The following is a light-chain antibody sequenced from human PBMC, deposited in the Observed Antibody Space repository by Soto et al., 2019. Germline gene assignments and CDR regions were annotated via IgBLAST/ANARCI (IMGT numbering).Light chain of an antibody. J-gene: IGLJ2*01. V-gene: IGLV1-40*01. CDR3: QSYDSSLSGVV. CDR1: SSNIGAGYD. Sequence: QSVPTQPPSVSGAPGQRVTISCTGSSSNIGAGYDVHWYQQLPGTAPKLLIYGNSNRPSGVPDRFSGSKSGTSASLAITGLQAEDGADYYCQSYDSSLSGVVFGGGTQLTVL. CDR2: GNS.